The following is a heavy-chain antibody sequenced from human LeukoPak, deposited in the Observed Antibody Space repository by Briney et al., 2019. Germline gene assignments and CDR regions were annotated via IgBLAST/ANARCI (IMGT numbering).Heavy chain of an antibody. CDR2: IYYSGST. Sequence: KPSETLSLTCTVSGGSISSSSYYWGWIRQPPGKGLEWIGSIYYSGSTYYNPSLKSRVTISVDTSKNQFSLKLSSVTAADTAVYYCARQVGLGDIVEVPAAHFDYWGQGTLVTVSS. D-gene: IGHD2-2*01. CDR1: GGSISSSSYY. V-gene: IGHV4-39*01. CDR3: ARQVGLGDIVEVPAAHFDY. J-gene: IGHJ4*02.